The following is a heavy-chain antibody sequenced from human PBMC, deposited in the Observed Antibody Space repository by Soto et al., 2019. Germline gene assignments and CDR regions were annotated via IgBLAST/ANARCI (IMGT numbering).Heavy chain of an antibody. Sequence: SSETLSLTCTVSGGSISSGGYYWSWIRQHPGKGLEWIGYIYYSGSTYYNPSLKSRVTISVDTSKNQFSLKLSSVTAADTAVYYCARDYAEGAFDIWGQGTMVTVSS. D-gene: IGHD3-16*01. J-gene: IGHJ3*02. CDR2: IYYSGST. CDR3: ARDYAEGAFDI. V-gene: IGHV4-31*03. CDR1: GGSISSGGYY.